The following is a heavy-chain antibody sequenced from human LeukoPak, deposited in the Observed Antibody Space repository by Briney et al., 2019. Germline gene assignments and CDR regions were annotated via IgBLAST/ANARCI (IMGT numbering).Heavy chain of an antibody. CDR3: ARSADRFFDWYLDY. D-gene: IGHD3-9*01. CDR2: IKQDGSEK. CDR1: GFTFSSYW. Sequence: GGSLRLSCAASGFTFSSYWMSWVRQAPGKGLEWVANIKQDGSEKYYVDSVKGRFTISRDNAKNSLYLQMNSLRAEDTAVYYCARSADRFFDWYLDYWGQGTLVTVSS. J-gene: IGHJ4*02. V-gene: IGHV3-7*01.